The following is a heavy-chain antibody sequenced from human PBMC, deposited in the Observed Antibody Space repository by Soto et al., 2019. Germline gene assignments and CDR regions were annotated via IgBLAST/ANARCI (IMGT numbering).Heavy chain of an antibody. CDR1: GFTFSSYA. CDR2: ISGSGGST. J-gene: IGHJ5*02. D-gene: IGHD4-17*01. V-gene: IGHV3-23*01. Sequence: EVQLLESGGALVQPGGSLRLSCAASGFTFSSYAMRWVRQAPGKGLECGSAISGSGGSTYYADTVKGRFTISRDNSKNSLDLQMNRLRAEDTGVFYCAEGSVWGDYDPNWFDPWGQGTLVTVTS. CDR3: AEGSVWGDYDPNWFDP.